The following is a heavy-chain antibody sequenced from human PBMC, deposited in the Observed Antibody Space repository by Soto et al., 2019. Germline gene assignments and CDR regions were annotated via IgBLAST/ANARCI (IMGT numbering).Heavy chain of an antibody. D-gene: IGHD3-3*01. CDR1: GGSISSSNW. V-gene: IGHV4-4*02. CDR3: ARGIVYYDFWSGYRNWFDP. CDR2: IYHSGST. Sequence: QVQLQESGPGLVKPSGTLSLTCAVSGGSISSSNWWSWVRQPPGKGLEWIGEIYHSGSTNYNPSLTSRVTISVDKSKNQFSLKLSSVTAADTAVYYCARGIVYYDFWSGYRNWFDPWGQGTLVTVSS. J-gene: IGHJ5*02.